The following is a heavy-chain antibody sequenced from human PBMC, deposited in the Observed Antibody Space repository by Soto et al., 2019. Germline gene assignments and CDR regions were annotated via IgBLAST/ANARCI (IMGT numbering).Heavy chain of an antibody. CDR3: AREMSYYFDS. J-gene: IGHJ4*01. Sequence: QVQLQESGSGLVKPSQTLVLTCTVSGDSISRDGSSWSWLRQPPGKGLEWIGYIYHSGATYYNPSLKSRVTTSVDKSKNQFSLSLASVTAADTAVYYCAREMSYYFDSWGHGTLVTVSS. CDR1: GDSISRDGSS. CDR2: IYHSGAT. V-gene: IGHV4-30-2*01.